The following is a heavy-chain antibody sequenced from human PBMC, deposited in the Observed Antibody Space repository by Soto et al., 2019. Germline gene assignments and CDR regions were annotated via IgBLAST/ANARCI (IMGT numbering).Heavy chain of an antibody. CDR1: GFSLSTTGVG. CDR3: ARLRWVQLRGPKSYFDY. Sequence: SGPTLVNPTQTLTLTCTFSGFSLSTTGVGVGWIRQPPGKALEWLALIFWDDDKRYSPSLKNRLTITKDTSKNQVVLTMTNMDPVDTATYYCARLRWVQLRGPKSYFDYWGQGTLVTVSS. V-gene: IGHV2-5*02. J-gene: IGHJ4*02. D-gene: IGHD5-12*01. CDR2: IFWDDDK.